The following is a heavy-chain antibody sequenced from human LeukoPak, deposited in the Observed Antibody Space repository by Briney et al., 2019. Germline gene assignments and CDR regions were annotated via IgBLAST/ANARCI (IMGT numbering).Heavy chain of an antibody. CDR3: AKDQTVQDLYYFDY. D-gene: IGHD4-11*01. CDR2: ISYDGSNK. V-gene: IGHV3-30*18. J-gene: IGHJ4*02. Sequence: GGSLRLSCAASGFTFSSYGMHWVRQAPGKGLKWVAVISYDGSNKYYADSVKGRFTISRDNSKNTLYLQMNSLRAEDTAVYYCAKDQTVQDLYYFDYWGQGTLVTVSS. CDR1: GFTFSSYG.